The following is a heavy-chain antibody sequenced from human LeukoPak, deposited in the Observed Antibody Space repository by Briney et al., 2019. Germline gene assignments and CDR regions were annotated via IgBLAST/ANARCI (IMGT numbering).Heavy chain of an antibody. CDR2: IKSKTDGGTT. CDR3: TGHDYYDSSGYWPFDY. D-gene: IGHD3-22*01. CDR1: GFTFSNAW. V-gene: IGHV3-15*01. J-gene: IGHJ4*02. Sequence: GSLRLSCAASGFTFSNAWMSWVRQAPGKGLEWVGRIKSKTDGGTTDYAAPVKGRFTISRDDSKNTLYLQMNSLKTEDTAVYYCTGHDYYDSSGYWPFDYWGQGTLVTVSS.